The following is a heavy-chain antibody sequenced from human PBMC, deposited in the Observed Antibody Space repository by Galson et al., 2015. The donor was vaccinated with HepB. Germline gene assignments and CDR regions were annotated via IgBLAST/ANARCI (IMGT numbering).Heavy chain of an antibody. J-gene: IGHJ4*02. CDR1: GYIFNNYG. D-gene: IGHD6-19*01. CDR2: IFSRNGNT. CDR3: ARARYSSSPPDV. V-gene: IGHV1-18*01. Sequence: SVKVSCKAPGYIFNNYGISWVRQAPGQGLEWMGWIFSRNGNTDYGQRFQGRVTMTTDTLTNTAYMELRSLRSDDTAMYYCARARYSSSPPDVWGRGSLVTVSS.